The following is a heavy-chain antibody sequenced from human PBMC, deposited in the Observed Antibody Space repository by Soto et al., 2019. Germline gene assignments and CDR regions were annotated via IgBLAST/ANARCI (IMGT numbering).Heavy chain of an antibody. Sequence: PAKASCKDSGGTFSSYAISWVRQAPGQGLEWIGGIIPIFGTANYAQKFQGRVTITADESTSTAYMELSSLRSEVTAVYYGATRIAARPDYWGQGTLVTVSS. CDR1: GGTFSSYA. J-gene: IGHJ4*02. CDR2: IIPIFGTA. CDR3: ATRIAARPDY. V-gene: IGHV1-69*13. D-gene: IGHD6-6*01.